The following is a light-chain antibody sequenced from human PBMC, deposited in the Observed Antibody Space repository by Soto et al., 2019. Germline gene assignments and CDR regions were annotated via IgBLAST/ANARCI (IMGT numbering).Light chain of an antibody. CDR2: DVN. CDR1: SSDIGDYDY. CDR3: TSYSSGSTHVV. V-gene: IGLV2-14*03. Sequence: QSALTQPASVSGSPGQSITLSCTGTSSDIGDYDYVSWYQRHPGKVPKLIIYDVNNRPSGVSDRFSGSKSGNTASLTISGLPAEDEADDYCTSYSSGSTHVVFGGGTKLTVL. J-gene: IGLJ2*01.